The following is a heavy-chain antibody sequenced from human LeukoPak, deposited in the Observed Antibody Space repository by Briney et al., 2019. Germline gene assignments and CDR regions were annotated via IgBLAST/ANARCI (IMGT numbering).Heavy chain of an antibody. J-gene: IGHJ4*02. Sequence: GSLRLSRAASGFTFSSYAMSWVRQTPGKGLEWVSVISSSGGSTYDAASVKGRFTISRDNSKNTLYLQMNSLRAEDTALYYCAKGKGAYCDGDCSSRIFDYWGQGILVTVSS. CDR1: GFTFSSYA. V-gene: IGHV3-23*01. D-gene: IGHD2-21*02. CDR2: ISSSGGST. CDR3: AKGKGAYCDGDCSSRIFDY.